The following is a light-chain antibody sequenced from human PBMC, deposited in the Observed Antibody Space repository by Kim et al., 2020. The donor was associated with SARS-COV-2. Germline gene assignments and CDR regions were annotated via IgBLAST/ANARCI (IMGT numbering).Light chain of an antibody. CDR2: DVT. CDR3: SSHTGSNTVI. V-gene: IGLV2-23*02. Sequence: QSALTQPASVSASPGQSITISCTGSDSDVGTYNLVSWYQQHPGEAPKLIIYDVTKRPSGISNRFSASKSGITASLTISGLQTDDEADYYCSSHTGSNTVIFVGGTQLTVL. J-gene: IGLJ2*01. CDR1: DSDVGTYNL.